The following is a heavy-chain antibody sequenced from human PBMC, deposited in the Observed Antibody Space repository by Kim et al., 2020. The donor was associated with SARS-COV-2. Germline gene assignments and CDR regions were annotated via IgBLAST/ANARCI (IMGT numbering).Heavy chain of an antibody. CDR1: GGSINSDGYS. J-gene: IGHJ2*01. CDR2: IYHSGST. Sequence: SDTLSLTCAVSGGSINSDGYSWSWIRQPPGKGLEWIGYIYHSGSTDYNPSLRSRVTMSVDRSKNQFSLKLTSVTAADTAVYYCAREVDSHWYFDLWGRG. CDR3: AREVDSHWYFDL. V-gene: IGHV4-30-2*01. D-gene: IGHD5-12*01.